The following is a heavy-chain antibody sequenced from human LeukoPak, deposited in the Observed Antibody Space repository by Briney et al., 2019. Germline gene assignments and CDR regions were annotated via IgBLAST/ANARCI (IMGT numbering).Heavy chain of an antibody. Sequence: GGSLRLSCAASGFTVSSNYMSWVRQAPGKGLEWVSVIYSGGSTYYADSVKGRFTISRDNSKNTLYLRMNSLRAEDTAVYYCARAATYYDILTGYSTTYFQHWGQGTLVTVSS. CDR2: IYSGGST. V-gene: IGHV3-53*01. CDR3: ARAATYYDILTGYSTTYFQH. D-gene: IGHD3-9*01. CDR1: GFTVSSNY. J-gene: IGHJ1*01.